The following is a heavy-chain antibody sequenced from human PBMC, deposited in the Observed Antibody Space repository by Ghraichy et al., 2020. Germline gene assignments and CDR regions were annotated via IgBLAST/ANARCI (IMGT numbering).Heavy chain of an antibody. D-gene: IGHD1/OR15-1a*01. CDR3: ARVIAPAGTTTKYLDY. Sequence: GGSLRLSCAASGFTFSTYWMSWVRQAPGEGLEWVANINQDGSEKYYVDSVKGRFTISRDNAKNSLYLRMNSLRAEDTAVHYCARVIAPAGTTTKYLDYWGQGILVTVSS. CDR1: GFTFSTYW. CDR2: INQDGSEK. J-gene: IGHJ4*02. V-gene: IGHV3-7*01.